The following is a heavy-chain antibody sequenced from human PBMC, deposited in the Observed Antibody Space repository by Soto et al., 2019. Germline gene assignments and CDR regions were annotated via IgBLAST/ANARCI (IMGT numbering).Heavy chain of an antibody. CDR2: ISTYNGNT. CDR1: GYTFTTYG. CDR3: ARGPQDYYDNSGDYFLDY. J-gene: IGHJ4*02. Sequence: QVQLVQSGAEVKKPGASVKVSCKASGYTFTTYGMSWVRQAPGQGLDWMGWISTYNGNTKYAERLQGRVTMTTDTTTSTAYMELRSLRSDDTAVYYCARGPQDYYDNSGDYFLDYWGQGTLVTVSS. D-gene: IGHD3-22*01. V-gene: IGHV1-18*01.